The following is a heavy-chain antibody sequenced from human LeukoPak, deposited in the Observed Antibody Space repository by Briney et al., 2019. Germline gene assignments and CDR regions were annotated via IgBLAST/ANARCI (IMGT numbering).Heavy chain of an antibody. V-gene: IGHV4-59*01. CDR1: GGSISNYY. Sequence: PSETLSLTCTVSGGSISNYYWNWIRQPPGKGLEWIGYIYYSGTTNYNPSLKSRVSMSVDTSKNQFSLKLSSVTAADTAVYYCARAGYSYGSYYMDVWGKGTTVTVSS. CDR3: ARAGYSYGSYYMDV. J-gene: IGHJ6*03. CDR2: IYYSGTT. D-gene: IGHD5-18*01.